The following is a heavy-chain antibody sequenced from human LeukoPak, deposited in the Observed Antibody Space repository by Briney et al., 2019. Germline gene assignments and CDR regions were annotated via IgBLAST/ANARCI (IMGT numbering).Heavy chain of an antibody. V-gene: IGHV3-74*01. CDR3: ASRKPVLGYCSSTSCSDDAFDI. Sequence: GGSLRLSCAASGFTFSNYWMHWVRQAPGKGLVWVSRINSDGSSRNYADSVKGRFTISRDNAKNTLYLQMNSLRAEDTAVYYCASRKPVLGYCSSTSCSDDAFDIWGQGTMVTVSS. CDR2: INSDGSSR. J-gene: IGHJ3*02. D-gene: IGHD2-2*01. CDR1: GFTFSNYW.